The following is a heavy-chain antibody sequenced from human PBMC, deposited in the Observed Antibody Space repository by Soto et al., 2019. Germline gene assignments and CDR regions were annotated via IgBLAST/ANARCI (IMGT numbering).Heavy chain of an antibody. CDR3: ARAASFYYDNTGYYHFDY. V-gene: IGHV4-31*03. CDR1: GGSINSGGFY. CDR2: IYNSGST. J-gene: IGHJ4*02. Sequence: SDTLSLTCTVSGGSINSGGFYWSWIRQHQGKSMEWIGYIYNSGSTYYNPSLKSRVIISVDPSKKQFSLRLRSVTAADMAFYYCARAASFYYDNTGYYHFDYWGQG. D-gene: IGHD3-22*01.